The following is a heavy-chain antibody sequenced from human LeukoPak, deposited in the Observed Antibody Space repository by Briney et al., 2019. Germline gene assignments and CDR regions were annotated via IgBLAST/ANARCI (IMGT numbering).Heavy chain of an antibody. CDR2: INHSGST. D-gene: IGHD3-3*01. J-gene: IGHJ4*02. V-gene: IGHV4-34*01. CDR1: GGSFSGYY. Sequence: SETLSLTCAVYGGSFSGYYWSWIRQPPGKGLEWIGEINHSGSTNYNPSLKSRVTISVDTSKNQFSLKLSSVTAADTAVYYCAKPSGYHYFDYWGQGTLVTVSS. CDR3: AKPSGYHYFDY.